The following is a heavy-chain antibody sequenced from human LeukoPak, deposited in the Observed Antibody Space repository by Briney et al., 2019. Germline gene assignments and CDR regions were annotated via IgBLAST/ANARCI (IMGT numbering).Heavy chain of an antibody. D-gene: IGHD1-26*01. Sequence: PGGSLRLSCAASGFTFSNAWMSWVRQAPGKGLEWVSLIRGSGETVYADSVKGRFTISRDDSKNTVYLQMNSLRLDDTAVYFCARDRAATQGWVEFDPWGQGTLVTVSS. V-gene: IGHV3-66*03. J-gene: IGHJ5*02. CDR3: ARDRAATQGWVEFDP. CDR1: GFTFSNAW. CDR2: IRGSGET.